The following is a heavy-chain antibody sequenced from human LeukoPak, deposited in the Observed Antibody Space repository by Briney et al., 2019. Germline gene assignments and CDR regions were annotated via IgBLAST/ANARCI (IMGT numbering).Heavy chain of an antibody. V-gene: IGHV3-21*01. CDR1: GFTFSRYS. CDR3: VRDYENLTGSKTRFHY. D-gene: IGHD3-9*01. CDR2: TSSSSSYI. J-gene: IGHJ4*02. Sequence: GGSLRLSCAASGFTFSRYSMNWVRQAPGKGLEWVSCTSSSSSYIYYANSVKGRFTISRDNAKNSLYLQMNSLRAEDTAVYYCVRDYENLTGSKTRFHYWGQGTLVTVSS.